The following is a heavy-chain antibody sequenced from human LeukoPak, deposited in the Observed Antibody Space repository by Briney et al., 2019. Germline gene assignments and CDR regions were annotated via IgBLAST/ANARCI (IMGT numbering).Heavy chain of an antibody. V-gene: IGHV4-59*01. CDR1: GDSISTYF. J-gene: IGHJ6*02. CDR2: IYYSGST. Sequence: SETLSLTCTVSGDSISTYFWSWIRQPPGKGLEWIGYIYYSGSTNYNPSLKSRVTLSVDTSKNHFSLQLSSVTAADTAVYYCARVRSGYGDYYYYGMDVWGQGTTVTVSS. CDR3: ARVRSGYGDYYYYGMDV. D-gene: IGHD5-12*01.